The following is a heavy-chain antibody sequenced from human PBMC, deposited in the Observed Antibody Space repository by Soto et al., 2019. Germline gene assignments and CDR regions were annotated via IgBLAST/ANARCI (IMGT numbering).Heavy chain of an antibody. J-gene: IGHJ6*02. CDR2: ISSSSSTI. D-gene: IGHD6-13*01. CDR3: ARPIAAAGPYYYGMDV. Sequence: GGYLRLSCAASGFTFSSYSMNWVRQAPGKGLEWVSYISSSSSTIYYADSVKGRFTISRDNAKNSLYLQMNSLRDEDTAVYYCARPIAAAGPYYYGMDVWGQGTTVTVSS. V-gene: IGHV3-48*02. CDR1: GFTFSSYS.